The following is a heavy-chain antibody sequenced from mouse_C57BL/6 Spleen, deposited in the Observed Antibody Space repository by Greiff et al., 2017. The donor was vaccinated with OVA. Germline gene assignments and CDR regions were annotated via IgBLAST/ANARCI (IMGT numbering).Heavy chain of an antibody. CDR2: IDPENGDT. CDR1: GFNIKDDY. V-gene: IGHV14-4*01. Sequence: EVQLQQSGAELVRPGASVKLSCTASGFNIKDDYMHWVKQRPEQGLEWIGWIDPENGDTEYASKFQGKATITADTSSNTAYLQLSSLTSEDTAVYYCTLDSNYVRFAYWGQGTLVTVSA. CDR3: TLDSNYVRFAY. J-gene: IGHJ3*01. D-gene: IGHD2-5*01.